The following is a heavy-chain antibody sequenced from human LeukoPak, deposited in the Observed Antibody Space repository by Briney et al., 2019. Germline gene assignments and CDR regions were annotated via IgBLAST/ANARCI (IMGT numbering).Heavy chain of an antibody. CDR3: AKDRPRCSTTTCYSYFDY. V-gene: IGHV3-30*02. J-gene: IGHJ4*02. D-gene: IGHD2-2*01. CDR1: GFTFSSYV. Sequence: GGSLRLSCAASGFTFSSYVIHWVRQAPGKGLEWVAFIRYDGSNENYADSVKGRFTTSRDDSKNMVSLQMNSLRAEDTAVYYCAKDRPRCSTTTCYSYFDYWGQGTLVTVSS. CDR2: IRYDGSNE.